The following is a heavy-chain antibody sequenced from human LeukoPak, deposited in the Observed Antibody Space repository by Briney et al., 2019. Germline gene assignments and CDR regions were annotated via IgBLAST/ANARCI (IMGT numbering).Heavy chain of an antibody. CDR2: INTNTGDP. CDR3: ASPQRDLYYYYGMDV. J-gene: IGHJ6*02. Sequence: ASVKVSCKASGYTFTNYAMHWVRQAPGQGLEWMGWINTNTGDPIYAQGFTGRFVFSLDTSVSTAYLHISSLKAEDTAVYYCASPQRDLYYYYGMDVWGQGTTVTVSS. V-gene: IGHV7-4-1*02. CDR1: GYTFTNYA.